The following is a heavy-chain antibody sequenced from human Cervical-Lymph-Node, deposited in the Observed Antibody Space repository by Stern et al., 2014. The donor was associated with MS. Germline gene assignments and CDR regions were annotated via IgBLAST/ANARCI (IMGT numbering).Heavy chain of an antibody. D-gene: IGHD4-17*01. CDR2: IIPMFGSS. Sequence: QVQLVESGAEVKKPGSSVQISCKASGGTFSSSAISWVRQAPGQGLEWMGLIIPMFGSSNYAQKFRGKVTITADESTTTAYMELSSLRSDDTAVYYCARSTVTPHWFDPWGQGTLVTVSS. V-gene: IGHV1-69*01. CDR3: ARSTVTPHWFDP. J-gene: IGHJ5*02. CDR1: GGTFSSSA.